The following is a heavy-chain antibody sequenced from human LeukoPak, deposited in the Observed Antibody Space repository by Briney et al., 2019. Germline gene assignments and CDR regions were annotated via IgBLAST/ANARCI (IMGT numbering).Heavy chain of an antibody. J-gene: IGHJ4*02. CDR3: VREAKMTNIL. D-gene: IGHD2-21*01. CDR1: GFTFSDYY. Sequence: GGSLRLSCAASGFTFSDYYMTWIRQAPGKGLEWVSHISRGPGTIYYADSVQGRFTVSRDNGKKSLYLQMSYLRAEDTAVYYCVREAKMTNILWGQGTLVTVSS. V-gene: IGHV3-11*01. CDR2: ISRGPGTI.